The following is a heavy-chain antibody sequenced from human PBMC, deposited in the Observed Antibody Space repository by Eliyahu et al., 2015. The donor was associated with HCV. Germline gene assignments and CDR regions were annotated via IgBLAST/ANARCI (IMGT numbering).Heavy chain of an antibody. D-gene: IGHD3-10*01. CDR2: INPNSGGT. J-gene: IGHJ6*03. CDR3: ARDQNGWPYYYGSGSYVGPNYYMDV. V-gene: IGHV1-2*04. Sequence: QVQLVQSGAEVKKPRASVKVSCKASGYTFTGYYMHWVRQAPGQGLEWMGWINPNSGGTNYAQKFQGWVTMTRDTSISTAYMELSRLRSDDTAVYYCARDQNGWPYYYGSGSYVGPNYYMDVWGKGTTVTVSS. CDR1: GYTFTGYY.